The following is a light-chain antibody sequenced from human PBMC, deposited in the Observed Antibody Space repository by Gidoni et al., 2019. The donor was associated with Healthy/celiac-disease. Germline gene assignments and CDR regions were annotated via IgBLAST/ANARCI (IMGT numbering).Light chain of an antibody. CDR3: QQSYRTPYT. J-gene: IGKJ2*01. Sequence: DIKMTQSTSSLSASVGDRVTITCRASQSISSYLNWYQQKPVKAPKLLIYAASRLQSGVPSRFSGSGSGTDFTLTISSLQPEDFATYYCQQSYRTPYTFGQGTKLEIK. CDR1: QSISSY. CDR2: AAS. V-gene: IGKV1-39*01.